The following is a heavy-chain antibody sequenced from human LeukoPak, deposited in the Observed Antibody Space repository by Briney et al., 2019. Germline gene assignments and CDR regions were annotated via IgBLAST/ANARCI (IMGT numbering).Heavy chain of an antibody. CDR2: ISYDGSNK. CDR1: GFTFSNYD. CDR3: ARGVRGLHHFDY. D-gene: IGHD4-17*01. J-gene: IGHJ4*02. Sequence: GGSLRLSCAASGFTFSNYDMHWVRQAPGKGLEWVAVISYDGSNKYYADSVKGRFTISRDNSKNTLYLQMNSLRAEDTAVYYCARGVRGLHHFDYWGQGTLVTVSS. V-gene: IGHV3-30*03.